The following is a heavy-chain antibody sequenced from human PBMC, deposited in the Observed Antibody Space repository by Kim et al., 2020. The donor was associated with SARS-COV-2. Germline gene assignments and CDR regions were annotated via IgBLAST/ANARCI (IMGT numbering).Heavy chain of an antibody. J-gene: IGHJ4*02. CDR1: GFTFGDYA. CDR2: IRSKAYGGTT. D-gene: IGHD4-17*01. CDR3: TRDPTTVTTVLRGVGYFDY. Sequence: GGSLRLSCTASGFTFGDYAMSWFRQAPGKGLEWVGFIRSKAYGGTTEYAASVKGRFTISRDDSKSIAYLQMNSLKTEDTAVYYCTRDPTTVTTVLRGVGYFDYWGQGTLVTVSS. V-gene: IGHV3-49*03.